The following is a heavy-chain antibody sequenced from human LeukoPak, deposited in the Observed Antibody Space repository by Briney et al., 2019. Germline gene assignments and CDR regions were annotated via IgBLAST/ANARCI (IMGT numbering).Heavy chain of an antibody. J-gene: IGHJ4*02. CDR2: ISGSGGST. Sequence: PGRSLRLSCAASGFTFNSYAMSWVRQAPGKGLEWVSAISGSGGSTYYADSVKGQFTISRDNSKNTLYLQMNSLRAEDTAVYYCAKDPYSGSYFDYWGQGTLVTVSS. V-gene: IGHV3-23*01. D-gene: IGHD1-26*01. CDR1: GFTFNSYA. CDR3: AKDPYSGSYFDY.